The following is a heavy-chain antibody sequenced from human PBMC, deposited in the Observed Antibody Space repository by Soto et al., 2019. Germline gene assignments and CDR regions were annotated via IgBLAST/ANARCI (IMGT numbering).Heavy chain of an antibody. J-gene: IGHJ6*02. CDR1: GGSISSSDYY. CDR2: IYYSGNT. D-gene: IGHD2-2*01. Sequence: PSEALSLSCTVSGGSISSSDYYWSWIRQPPGKGLEWIGYIYYSGNTYYNPSLKSRVTISVDTSKNQFSLKVRSVTAADTAVYYCARLGKPDKTLVGGMDVWGQGPTVT. V-gene: IGHV4-30-4*01. CDR3: ARLGKPDKTLVGGMDV.